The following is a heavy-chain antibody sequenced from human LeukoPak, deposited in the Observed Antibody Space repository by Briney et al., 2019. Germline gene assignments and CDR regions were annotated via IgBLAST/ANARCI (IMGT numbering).Heavy chain of an antibody. Sequence: GGSLRHFCAASGFTVTISVMRSVRHAPAKRLDSAAIISFDESTKYYADSVKGRFTISRDNSKNTLFLQMDSLRVEDTAVYYCVKRKDLYGALDIWGQGPMVTVSP. CDR3: VKRKDLYGALDI. V-gene: IGHV3-30*18. J-gene: IGHJ3*02. CDR2: ISFDESTK. D-gene: IGHD3-16*01. CDR1: GFTVTISV.